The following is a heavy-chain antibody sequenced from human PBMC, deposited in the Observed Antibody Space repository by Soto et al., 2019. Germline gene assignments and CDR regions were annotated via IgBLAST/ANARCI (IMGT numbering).Heavy chain of an antibody. J-gene: IGHJ6*02. CDR3: AGGGAAADLYYYYGMDV. CDR1: GGSFSGYY. CDR2: INHSGST. Sequence: SETLSLTCAVYGGSFSGYYWSWIRQPPGKGLEWIGEINHSGSTNYNPSLKSRVTISVDTSKNQFSLKLSSVTAADTAVYYCAGGGAAADLYYYYGMDVWGQGTTVTVSS. V-gene: IGHV4-34*01. D-gene: IGHD6-13*01.